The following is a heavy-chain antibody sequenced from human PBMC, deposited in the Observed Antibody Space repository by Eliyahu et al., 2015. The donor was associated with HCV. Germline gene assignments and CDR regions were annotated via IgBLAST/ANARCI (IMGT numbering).Heavy chain of an antibody. CDR3: AKIYTTDCNYLDY. Sequence: EVQLLESGGGLVQPGGSLRLSCAASGFSFSSSAMAWVRQAPGKGLEWVSSITSGGVYTFYADSVKGRFTISRDNSKKTLFLQVNALRAEDTAIYFCAKIYTTDCNYLDYWGQGTQVTASS. V-gene: IGHV3-23*01. CDR1: GFSFSSSA. J-gene: IGHJ4*02. CDR2: ITSGGVYT. D-gene: IGHD2-2*02.